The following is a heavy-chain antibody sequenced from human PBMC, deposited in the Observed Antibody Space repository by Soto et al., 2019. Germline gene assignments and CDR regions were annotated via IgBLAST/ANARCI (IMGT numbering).Heavy chain of an antibody. D-gene: IGHD6-13*01. Sequence: GGSLRLSCAASGFTFSSYGMHWVRQAPGKGLEWVAVISYDGSNKYYADSVKGRFTISRDNSKNTLYLQMNSLRAEDTAVYYCAKENPRAGYFDYWGQGTLVTVSS. V-gene: IGHV3-30*18. CDR2: ISYDGSNK. CDR1: GFTFSSYG. J-gene: IGHJ4*02. CDR3: AKENPRAGYFDY.